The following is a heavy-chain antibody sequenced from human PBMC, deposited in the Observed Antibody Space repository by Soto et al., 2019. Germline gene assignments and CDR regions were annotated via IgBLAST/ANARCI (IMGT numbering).Heavy chain of an antibody. CDR3: AREGLSLGLL. J-gene: IGHJ4*02. CDR2: IWYDGSNK. V-gene: IGHV3-33*01. Sequence: QVQLVESGGGVVQPGRSLRLSCAASGFTFSSYGMHWVRQAPGKGLEWVAVIWYDGSNKYYADSVKGRFTISRDNSKNTLYLKMNSMGAEDTAVYYCAREGLSLGLLWGQGTLVTVSS. CDR1: GFTFSSYG. D-gene: IGHD1-26*01.